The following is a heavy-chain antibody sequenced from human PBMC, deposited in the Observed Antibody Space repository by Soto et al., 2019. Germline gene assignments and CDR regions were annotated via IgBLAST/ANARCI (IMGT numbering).Heavy chain of an antibody. CDR3: ARDWGTTYYDFWSGYKDYYYMDV. CDR1: GFTFSDYY. D-gene: IGHD3-3*01. Sequence: PGGSLRLSCAASGFTFSDYYMSWIRQAPGKGLEWVSYFSSSGSTIYYADSVKGRFTISRDNAKNSLYLQMNSLRAEDTAVYYCARDWGTTYYDFWSGYKDYYYMDVWGKGTTVTVSS. J-gene: IGHJ6*03. V-gene: IGHV3-11*01. CDR2: FSSSGSTI.